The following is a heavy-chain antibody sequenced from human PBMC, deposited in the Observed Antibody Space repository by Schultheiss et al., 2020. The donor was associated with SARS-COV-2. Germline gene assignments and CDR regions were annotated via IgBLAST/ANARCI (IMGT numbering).Heavy chain of an antibody. V-gene: IGHV4-4*02. Sequence: SETLSLTCTVSGGSISSSNWWSWVRQPPGKGLEWIGEIHHSGSTNLNPSLKSRVTISVDKSKNQFSLKLSSVTAADTAVYYCAKDSSGSYGSSWGQGTLVTVSS. CDR1: GGSISSSNW. CDR2: IHHSGST. D-gene: IGHD1-26*01. J-gene: IGHJ4*02. CDR3: AKDSSGSYGSS.